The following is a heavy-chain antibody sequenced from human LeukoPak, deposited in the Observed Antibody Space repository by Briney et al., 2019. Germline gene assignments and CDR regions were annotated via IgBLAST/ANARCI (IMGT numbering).Heavy chain of an antibody. CDR1: GFSFSTYW. J-gene: IGHJ4*02. CDR3: AKDGQEVGYYGSGSPLDY. V-gene: IGHV3-7*01. Sequence: GGSLRLSCAASGFSFSTYWMRWARQTPGKGLEWVANIKGDGSEINYVDSVKGRFTISRDNAKNSLSLQMNSLTADDTGVYYCAKDGQEVGYYGSGSPLDYWGQGTLVTVSS. CDR2: IKGDGSEI. D-gene: IGHD3-10*01.